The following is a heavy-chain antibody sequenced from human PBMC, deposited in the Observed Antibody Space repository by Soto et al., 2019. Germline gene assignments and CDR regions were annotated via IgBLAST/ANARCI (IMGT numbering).Heavy chain of an antibody. V-gene: IGHV4-30-4*01. D-gene: IGHD6-6*01. CDR2: IYHSGRT. CDR3: ARDRSNSPDYFDY. CDR1: GGSISSDGYY. J-gene: IGHJ4*02. Sequence: PSETLSLTCTVSGGSISSDGYYWTGIRQPPGKGLEWIGYIYHSGRTSYNPSLDSRITISMDTSKNLFSLKLSSVSAADTAVYYCARDRSNSPDYFDYWGQGALVTVSS.